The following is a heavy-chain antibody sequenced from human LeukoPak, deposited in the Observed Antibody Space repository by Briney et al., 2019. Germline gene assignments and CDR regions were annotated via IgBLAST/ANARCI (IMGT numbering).Heavy chain of an antibody. V-gene: IGHV3-7*01. J-gene: IGHJ1*01. CDR1: GFTFSSYW. CDR3: ARDGIWFGDQPPEYFQH. CDR2: IKQDGSEK. D-gene: IGHD3-10*01. Sequence: PGGSLRLSCAASGFTFSSYWMSWVRQAPGKGLEWVANIKQDGSEKYYVDSVKGRFTISRDNAKNSLYLQMNSLRAEDTAVYYCARDGIWFGDQPPEYFQHWGQGTLVTVSS.